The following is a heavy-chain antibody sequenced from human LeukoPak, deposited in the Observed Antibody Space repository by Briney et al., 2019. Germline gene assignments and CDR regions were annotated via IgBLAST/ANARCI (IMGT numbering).Heavy chain of an antibody. Sequence: SETLSLTCTVSGGSISSGSYYWSWIRQPAGKGLEWIGRIYTSGSTNYNPSLKSRVTISVDTSKNQFSLKLSSVTAADTAVYYCARVSRDFWSGYYSYWYFDLWGRGTLVTVSS. V-gene: IGHV4-61*02. CDR2: IYTSGST. D-gene: IGHD3-3*01. CDR3: ARVSRDFWSGYYSYWYFDL. J-gene: IGHJ2*01. CDR1: GGSISSGSYY.